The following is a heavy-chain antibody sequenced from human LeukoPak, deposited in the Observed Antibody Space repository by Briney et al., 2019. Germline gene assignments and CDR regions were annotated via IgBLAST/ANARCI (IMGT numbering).Heavy chain of an antibody. V-gene: IGHV1-69*04. J-gene: IGHJ6*02. D-gene: IGHD3-22*01. CDR2: VIPILAIS. Sequence: VASVKVSCKASGGTFSSYGITWVRQAPGQGLEWMGRVIPILAISNYAQTFQDRVTITADKSTSTAYMELSSLRSEDTAVYFCARTNYYDSSGSQGPGTFYYGLDVWGQGTTVTVSS. CDR3: ARTNYYDSSGSQGPGTFYYGLDV. CDR1: GGTFSSYG.